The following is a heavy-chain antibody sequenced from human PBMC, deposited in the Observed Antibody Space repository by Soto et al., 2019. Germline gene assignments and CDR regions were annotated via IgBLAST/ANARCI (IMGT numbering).Heavy chain of an antibody. V-gene: IGHV4-34*01. Sequence: SETLSLTCAVYGGSFSGYYWSWIRQPPGKGLEWIGEINHSGSTNYNPSLKSRVTISVDTSRNQFSLKLSSVTAADTAVYYCARTGRYCSSTSCPRGGNWFDPWGQGTLVTVSS. CDR1: GGSFSGYY. CDR2: INHSGST. J-gene: IGHJ5*02. D-gene: IGHD2-2*01. CDR3: ARTGRYCSSTSCPRGGNWFDP.